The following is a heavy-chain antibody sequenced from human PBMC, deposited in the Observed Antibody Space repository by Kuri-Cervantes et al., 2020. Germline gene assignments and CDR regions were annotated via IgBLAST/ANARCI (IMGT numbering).Heavy chain of an antibody. CDR3: ATGNSGTAGFGY. J-gene: IGHJ4*02. CDR1: GFTFSSYA. Sequence: GESLKISCAASGFTFSSYAMSWVRQAPGKGLEWVSAISGSGGSTYYADSVKGRLTISRDNSKNTLYLQMNSLRAEDTAVYYCATGNSGTAGFGYWGQGTLVTVSS. D-gene: IGHD3-10*01. V-gene: IGHV3-23*01. CDR2: ISGSGGST.